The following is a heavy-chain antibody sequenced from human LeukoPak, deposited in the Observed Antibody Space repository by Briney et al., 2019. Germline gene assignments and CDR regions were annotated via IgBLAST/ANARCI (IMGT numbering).Heavy chain of an antibody. J-gene: IGHJ4*02. CDR2: ISSSSSTI. CDR3: ARDRDSTYFDY. CDR1: GFTFSSYS. D-gene: IGHD6-13*01. Sequence: GGSLRLSCAASGFTFSSYSMNWVRQAPGKGVAWVSYISSSSSTIYYADSVKGRFTISRDNAKNSLYLQMNSLRAEDTAVYYCARDRDSTYFDYWGQGTLVTVSS. V-gene: IGHV3-48*01.